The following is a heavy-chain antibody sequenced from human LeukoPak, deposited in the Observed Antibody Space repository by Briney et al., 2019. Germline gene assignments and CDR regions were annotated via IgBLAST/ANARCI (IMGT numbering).Heavy chain of an antibody. CDR2: IYYSGST. CDR1: GGSISSSSYY. V-gene: IGHV4-39*07. J-gene: IGHJ6*03. CDR3: ARIPTFDFWSGYSGNPYYYYYMDV. D-gene: IGHD3-3*01. Sequence: SETLSLTCTVSGGSISSSSYYWGWIRQPPGKGLEWIGSIYYSGSTYYNPSLKSRVTISVDTSKNQFSLKLSSVTAADTAVYYCARIPTFDFWSGYSGNPYYYYYMDVWGKGTTVTVSS.